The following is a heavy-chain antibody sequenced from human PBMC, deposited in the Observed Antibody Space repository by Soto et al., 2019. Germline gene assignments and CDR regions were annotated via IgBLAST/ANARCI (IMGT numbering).Heavy chain of an antibody. Sequence: QLQLQESGSGLVKPSQTLSLTCAVSGGSISSGGYSWSWIWQPPGKGLEWIGYIYHSGSTYYNPSLTRRITLPVDRSKNQCSLKLSSVTAADTAVYYCARVPGRWGQGTLVTVSS. V-gene: IGHV4-30-2*01. J-gene: IGHJ4*02. CDR1: GGSISSGGYS. CDR3: ARVPGR. CDR2: IYHSGST. D-gene: IGHD2-2*01.